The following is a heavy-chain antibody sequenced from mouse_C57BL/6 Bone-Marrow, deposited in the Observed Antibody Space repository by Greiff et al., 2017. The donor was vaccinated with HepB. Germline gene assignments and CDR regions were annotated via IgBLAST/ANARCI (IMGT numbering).Heavy chain of an antibody. CDR2: IDPSDSYT. CDR1: GYTFTSYW. J-gene: IGHJ4*01. CDR3: AIYYGNYVAMDY. D-gene: IGHD2-1*01. Sequence: QVQLQQSGAELVMPGASVKLSCKASGYTFTSYWMHWVKQRPGQGLEWIGEIDPSDSYTNYNQKFKGKSTLTVDKSSSTAYMQLSSLTSEDSAVYYCAIYYGNYVAMDYWGQGTSVTVSS. V-gene: IGHV1-69*01.